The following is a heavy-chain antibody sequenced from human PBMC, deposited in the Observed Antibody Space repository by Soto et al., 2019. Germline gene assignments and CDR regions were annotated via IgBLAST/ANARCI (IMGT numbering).Heavy chain of an antibody. CDR1: GYIFTSYG. Sequence: QVQLVQSGAEVTKPGASVKVSCKASGYIFTSYGLSWVRQAPGQGLEWMGGIIPIFGTANYAQKFQGRVTITADESTSTAYMELSSLRSEDTAVYYCARGPDLGYYLDYWGQGTLVTVSS. CDR2: IIPIFGTA. J-gene: IGHJ4*02. V-gene: IGHV1-69*13. D-gene: IGHD2-15*01. CDR3: ARGPDLGYYLDY.